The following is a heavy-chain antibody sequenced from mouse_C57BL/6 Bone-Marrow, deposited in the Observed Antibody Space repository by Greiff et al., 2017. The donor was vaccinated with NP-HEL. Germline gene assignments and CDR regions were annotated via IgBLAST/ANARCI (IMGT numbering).Heavy chain of an antibody. CDR2: ISNLAYSI. CDR1: GFTFSDYG. J-gene: IGHJ4*01. CDR3: ARQGVIGAMDY. V-gene: IGHV5-15*01. Sequence: EVHLVESGGGLVQPGGSLKLSCAASGFTFSDYGMAWVRQAPRKGPEWVAFISNLAYSIYYADTVTGRFTISRENAKNTLYLEMSSLRSEDTAMYYCARQGVIGAMDYWGQGTSVTVSS.